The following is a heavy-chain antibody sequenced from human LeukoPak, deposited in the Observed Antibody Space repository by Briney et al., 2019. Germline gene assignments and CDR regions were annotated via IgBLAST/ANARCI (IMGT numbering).Heavy chain of an antibody. J-gene: IGHJ4*02. Sequence: SVKVSWKASGDTFSSYAISWVRQAPGQGLEWMGGIIPIFGTANYAQKFQGRVTITADKSTSTAYMELSSLRSEDTAVYYCVGLTMVRGVIRGIYYFDYWGQGTLVTVSS. CDR2: IIPIFGTA. CDR1: GDTFSSYA. CDR3: VGLTMVRGVIRGIYYFDY. V-gene: IGHV1-69*06. D-gene: IGHD3-10*01.